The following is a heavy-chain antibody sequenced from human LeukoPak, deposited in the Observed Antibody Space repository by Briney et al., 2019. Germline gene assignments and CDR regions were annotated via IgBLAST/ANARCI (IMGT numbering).Heavy chain of an antibody. CDR2: IIPVFGSS. Sequence: GASVKVSCKTAGGTFNSYAISWVRQAPGQGLEWMGGIIPVFGSSDYAQNFQGRLTITTDESTNTAYMELSGLRYEDTAVYYCARDTWPQLDYWGQGTLVTVSS. V-gene: IGHV1-69*05. CDR1: GGTFNSYA. CDR3: ARDTWPQLDY. J-gene: IGHJ4*02. D-gene: IGHD5-24*01.